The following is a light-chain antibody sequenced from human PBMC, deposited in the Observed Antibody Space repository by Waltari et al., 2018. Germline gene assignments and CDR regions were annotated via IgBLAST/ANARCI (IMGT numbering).Light chain of an antibody. CDR3: SAWDDSLNGRV. J-gene: IGLJ2*01. CDR1: RSNIGNNA. Sequence: QSVLTQPPSVSEAPRQRVTISCSGSRSNIGNNAVNWYQQIPGKAPKLLIFYDDLLPSGVSARFSGSKSGTSASLAINGLQSEDEADYYCSAWDDSLNGRVFGGGTKLTVL. V-gene: IGLV1-36*01. CDR2: YDD.